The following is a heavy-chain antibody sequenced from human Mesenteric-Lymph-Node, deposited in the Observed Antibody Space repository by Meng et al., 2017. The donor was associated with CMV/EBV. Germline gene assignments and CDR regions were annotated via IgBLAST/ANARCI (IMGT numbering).Heavy chain of an antibody. V-gene: IGHV6-1*01. CDR2: TYYRSKWYN. Sequence: GDSVSSDSATWNWIRQSPSRGLEWLGRTYYRSKWYNDYAVSVKSRIIVNPDTSKNQFSLQLNSVTPEDTAVYYCARVPSGWYYFDYWGQGALVTVSS. CDR1: GDSVSSDSAT. D-gene: IGHD6-19*01. CDR3: ARVPSGWYYFDY. J-gene: IGHJ4*02.